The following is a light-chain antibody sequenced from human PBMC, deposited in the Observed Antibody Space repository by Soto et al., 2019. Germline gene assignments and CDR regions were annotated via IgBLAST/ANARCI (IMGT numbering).Light chain of an antibody. J-gene: IGKJ2*01. CDR1: QSVSSN. CDR3: QQYDEWPPSYT. CDR2: GAS. V-gene: IGKV3-15*01. Sequence: IMMTQSPSTLSGSPGERATLSCRASQSVSSNLAWFQQKPGQAPRLLIYGASTRATGIPARISGSGSGTEFTLTISSLQSEDSGVYYCQQYDEWPPSYTFGQGTKLEIK.